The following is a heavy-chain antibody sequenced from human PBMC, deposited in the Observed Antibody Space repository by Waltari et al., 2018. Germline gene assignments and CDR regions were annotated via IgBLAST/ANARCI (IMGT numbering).Heavy chain of an antibody. Sequence: EVQLLESGGGLVQPGGSLRLSCAASGFTFSSYAMSWVRQAPGKGLEWVSAISGSGGRTDYADSVKGRFTISRDNSKNTLYLQMNSLRAEDTAVYYCAKVPLTDFWSDYYPFDYWGQGTLVTVSS. D-gene: IGHD3-3*01. CDR1: GFTFSSYA. CDR2: ISGSGGRT. J-gene: IGHJ4*02. V-gene: IGHV3-23*01. CDR3: AKVPLTDFWSDYYPFDY.